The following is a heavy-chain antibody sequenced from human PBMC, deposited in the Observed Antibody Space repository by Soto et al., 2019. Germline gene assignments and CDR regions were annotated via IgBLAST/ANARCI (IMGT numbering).Heavy chain of an antibody. V-gene: IGHV7-4-1*01. J-gene: IGHJ6*02. CDR2: INTNTGNP. Sequence: QVQLVQSGSELKKPGASVKVSCKASGYTFTSYAMNWVRQAPGQGLEWMGWINTNTGNPTYAQGFTERVVFSLDTSVSTAYLQICSLKVEDTAVYYCAREGGGYGDLGMDVWGQGTTVTVSS. CDR3: AREGGGYGDLGMDV. CDR1: GYTFTSYA. D-gene: IGHD4-17*01.